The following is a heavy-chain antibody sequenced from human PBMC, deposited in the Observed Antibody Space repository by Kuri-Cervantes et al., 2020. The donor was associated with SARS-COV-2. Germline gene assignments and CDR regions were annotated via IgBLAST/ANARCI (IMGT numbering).Heavy chain of an antibody. V-gene: IGHV3-23*01. D-gene: IGHD3-3*02. Sequence: GGSLRLSCAASGFTFRRNAMGWVRQAPGKGLEWVSAITDNGGSTYYANSVKGRFTISRDNSKNTLYLQINSLTAEDTAIYYCAREHLQGNDYWGQGTLVTVSS. CDR3: AREHLQGNDY. CDR2: ITDNGGST. CDR1: GFTFRRNA. J-gene: IGHJ4*02.